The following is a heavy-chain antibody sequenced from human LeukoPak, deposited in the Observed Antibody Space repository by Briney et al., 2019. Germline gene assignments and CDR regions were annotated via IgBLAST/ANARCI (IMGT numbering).Heavy chain of an antibody. CDR1: GFTVSSNY. Sequence: GGSLRLSCAASGFTVSSNYMSWVRQAPGKGLEWVSLIHSDDSTYYADSVKGRFTISRDNSKNTLYLQMNSLRAEDTAVYYCAKAPIRSGSFAWGQGTMVTVSS. V-gene: IGHV3-53*05. CDR3: AKAPIRSGSFA. J-gene: IGHJ3*01. CDR2: IHSDDST. D-gene: IGHD3-3*01.